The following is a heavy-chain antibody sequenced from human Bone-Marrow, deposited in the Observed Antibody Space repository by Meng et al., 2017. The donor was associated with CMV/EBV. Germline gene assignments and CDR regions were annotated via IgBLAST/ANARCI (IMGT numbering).Heavy chain of an antibody. J-gene: IGHJ4*02. V-gene: IGHV1-2*02. Sequence: ASVKVSCKTSGYTFTGYYMHWVRQAPGQGLEWMGWINPNSGGTNYAQKFQGRVTMTRDTSSSTAYMELSRLRSDDTAVYYGARDWDFDYWGQGTLVTVSS. D-gene: IGHD1-26*01. CDR2: INPNSGGT. CDR1: GYTFTGYY. CDR3: ARDWDFDY.